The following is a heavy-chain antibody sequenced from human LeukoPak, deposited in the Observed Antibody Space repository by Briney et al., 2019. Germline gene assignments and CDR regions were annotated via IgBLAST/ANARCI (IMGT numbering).Heavy chain of an antibody. CDR1: GYSISSGYY. Sequence: SETLSLTCAVSGYSISSGYYWGWIRQPPGKGLEWIGSIYHSGSTYYNPSLKSRVTISVDTSKNQFSLKLSSVTAADTAVYYCARHVGITFGGREGAFDIWGQGTMVTVSS. V-gene: IGHV4-38-2*01. J-gene: IGHJ3*02. CDR3: ARHVGITFGGREGAFDI. D-gene: IGHD3-16*01. CDR2: IYHSGST.